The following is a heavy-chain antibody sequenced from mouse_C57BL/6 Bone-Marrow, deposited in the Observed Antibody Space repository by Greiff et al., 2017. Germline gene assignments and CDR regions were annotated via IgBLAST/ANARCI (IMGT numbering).Heavy chain of an antibody. V-gene: IGHV1-64*01. CDR1: GYTFTSYW. Sequence: VQLQQSGAELVKPGASVKLSCKASGYTFTSYWMHWVKQRPGQGLEWIGMIHPNSGSTNYNEKFKSKATLTVDKSSSTAYMQLSSLTSEDSAVYYCARERGLLRGFDYWGQGTTLTVSS. D-gene: IGHD2-3*01. J-gene: IGHJ2*01. CDR3: ARERGLLRGFDY. CDR2: IHPNSGST.